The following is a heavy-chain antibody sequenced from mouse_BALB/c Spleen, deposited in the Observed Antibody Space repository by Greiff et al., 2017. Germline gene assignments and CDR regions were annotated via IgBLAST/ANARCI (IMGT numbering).Heavy chain of an antibody. Sequence: EVKLVESGGGLVQPGGSLRLSCATSGSTFSDFYMEWVRQPPGKRLEWIAASRNKANDYTTEYSASVKGRFIVSRDTSQSILYLQMNALRAEDTAIYYCARDARGYGYFDVWGAGTTVTVSS. CDR2: SRNKANDYTT. V-gene: IGHV7-1*02. CDR3: ARDARGYGYFDV. J-gene: IGHJ1*01. CDR1: GSTFSDFY.